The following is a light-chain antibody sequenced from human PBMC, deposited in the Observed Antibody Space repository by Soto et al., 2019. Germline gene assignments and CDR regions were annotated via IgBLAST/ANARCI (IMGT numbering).Light chain of an antibody. CDR3: AAWDDRLNAVV. CDR1: SSNIGSHT. J-gene: IGLJ2*01. V-gene: IGLV1-44*01. CDR2: RTN. Sequence: QSVLTQPSSASGTPGQSVNISCSGTSSNIGSHTVNWYQQIPGKAPQLFIFRTNERPSGVPDRFSGSKSVTSASLAISGLHSDDEADYYCAAWDDRLNAVVFGGGTKLPVL.